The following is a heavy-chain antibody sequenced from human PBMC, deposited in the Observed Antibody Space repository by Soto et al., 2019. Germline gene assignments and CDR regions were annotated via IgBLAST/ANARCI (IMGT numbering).Heavy chain of an antibody. CDR2: INPSGGST. CDR1: GYIFTNYY. CDR3: ARDLTSGDY. D-gene: IGHD7-27*01. Sequence: QVLLVQSGAEVKNPGASVKLSCKASGYIFTNYYIHWVRQAPGQGLEWMAIINPSGGSTYYAQKFQGRVTLARDTFTNTVYMELSSLRSEDTAIYYCARDLTSGDYWGQGTLVTVSS. V-gene: IGHV1-46*01. J-gene: IGHJ4*02.